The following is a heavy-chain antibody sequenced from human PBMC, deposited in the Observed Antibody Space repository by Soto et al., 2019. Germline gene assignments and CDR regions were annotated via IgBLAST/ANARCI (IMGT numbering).Heavy chain of an antibody. CDR2: IYYSGST. Sequence: SETLSLTCTASGGSISSYYWSWIRQPPGKGLEWIGYIYYSGSTNYNSSLKSRVTISVDTSKNQFSLKLSSVTAADTAVYYCAGLSGYDFFFVYWGQGTLVTVSS. J-gene: IGHJ4*02. CDR3: AGLSGYDFFFVY. CDR1: GGSISSYY. V-gene: IGHV4-59*01. D-gene: IGHD5-12*01.